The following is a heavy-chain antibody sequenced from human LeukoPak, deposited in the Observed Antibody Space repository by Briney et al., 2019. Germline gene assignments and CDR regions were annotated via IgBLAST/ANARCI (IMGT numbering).Heavy chain of an antibody. CDR2: IGTAGDT. D-gene: IGHD5-24*01. J-gene: IGHJ2*01. Sequence: GGSLILSCAASGFTFSSYDMHWVRQPPGKGLEWVSTIGTAGDTYYPGSVKGRFTISRENAKNSLYLQMNSLRAGDTAVYYCARSRDGYNLWYFDLWGRGTLVTVSS. CDR3: ARSRDGYNLWYFDL. V-gene: IGHV3-13*01. CDR1: GFTFSSYD.